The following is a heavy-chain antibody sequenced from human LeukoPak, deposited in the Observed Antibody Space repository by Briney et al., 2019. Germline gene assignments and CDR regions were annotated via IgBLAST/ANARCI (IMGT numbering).Heavy chain of an antibody. D-gene: IGHD3-3*01. V-gene: IGHV4-31*03. CDR1: GGSISSGGYY. CDR3: ARAGFLESQFDY. Sequence: SETLSLTCTVSGGSISSGGYYWSWIRQHPGKGLEWIGYIYYSGSTYYNPSLKSRVTISVDTSKNQFSLKLSSVTAADTAVYYCARAGFLESQFDYWGQGTLVTVSS. J-gene: IGHJ4*02. CDR2: IYYSGST.